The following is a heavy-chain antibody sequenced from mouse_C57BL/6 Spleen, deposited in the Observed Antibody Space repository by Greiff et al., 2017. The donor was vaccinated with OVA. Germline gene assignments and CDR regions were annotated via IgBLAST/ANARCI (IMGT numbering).Heavy chain of an antibody. CDR2: INPNNGGS. Sequence: VQLQQSGPELVKPGASVKISCKASGYTFTDYYMNWVKQSHGKSLEWIGDINPNNGGSSYNQKFKGKATLTVDKSSSTAYMELRSLTSEDSAVYYCARSGNDGYPFAYWGQGTLVTVSA. CDR1: GYTFTDYY. J-gene: IGHJ3*01. D-gene: IGHD2-3*01. CDR3: ARSGNDGYPFAY. V-gene: IGHV1-26*01.